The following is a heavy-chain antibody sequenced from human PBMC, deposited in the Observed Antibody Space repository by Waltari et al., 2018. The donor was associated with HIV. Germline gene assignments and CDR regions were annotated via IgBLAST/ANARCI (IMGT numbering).Heavy chain of an antibody. V-gene: IGHV1-69*01. D-gene: IGHD3-16*02. J-gene: IGHJ4*02. CDR2: IIPIFGTA. CDR1: GGTFSSYA. CDR3: ARGSWDYVWGSYQTIRYFDY. Sequence: QVPLVQSGAEVKKPGSSVKVSCKASGGTFSSYAISWVRPAPGQGLEWMGGIIPIFGTANYAQKFQGRVTITADESTSTAYMELSSLRSEDTAVYYCARGSWDYVWGSYQTIRYFDYWGQGTLVTVSS.